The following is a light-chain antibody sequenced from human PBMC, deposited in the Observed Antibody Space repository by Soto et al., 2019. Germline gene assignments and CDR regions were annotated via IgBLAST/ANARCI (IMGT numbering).Light chain of an antibody. CDR1: SSDVGGYNY. Sequence: QSALTQPPSASGSPGQSVAISCTGTSSDVGGYNYVSWYQQHPGKAPKLMIYEVNKRPSGVPDRFSGSKSGNTASLTVSGLQAEEEADYYCSSYAGSSNVFXTGTKVTVL. CDR2: EVN. J-gene: IGLJ1*01. CDR3: SSYAGSSNV. V-gene: IGLV2-8*01.